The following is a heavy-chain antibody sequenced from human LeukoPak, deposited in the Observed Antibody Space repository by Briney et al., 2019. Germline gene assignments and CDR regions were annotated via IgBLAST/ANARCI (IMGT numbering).Heavy chain of an antibody. V-gene: IGHV3-30*03. Sequence: GGSLRLSCAASGFTFSSYGMHWVRQAPGKGLEWVAVISYDGSNKYYADSVKGRFTISRDNSKNTLYLQMNSLRAEDTAVYYCARATHDCSGGSCYDYWGQGTLVTVSS. CDR2: ISYDGSNK. D-gene: IGHD2-15*01. CDR1: GFTFSSYG. CDR3: ARATHDCSGGSCYDY. J-gene: IGHJ4*02.